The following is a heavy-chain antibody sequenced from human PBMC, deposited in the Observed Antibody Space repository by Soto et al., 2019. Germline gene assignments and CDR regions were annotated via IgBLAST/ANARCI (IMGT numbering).Heavy chain of an antibody. D-gene: IGHD4-4*01. J-gene: IGHJ4*02. CDR2: ISDSGDST. CDR1: GFTFSSYA. V-gene: IGHV3-23*01. CDR3: ASSDYSNFDSDF. Sequence: GGSLRLSCAASGFTFSSYAMSWVRQAPGKGLEWVSAISDSGDSTYYADSVKGRFTISRDNSKNTLYLQMNSLTAEDTAVYYCASSDYSNFDSDFWGQGTLVTVSS.